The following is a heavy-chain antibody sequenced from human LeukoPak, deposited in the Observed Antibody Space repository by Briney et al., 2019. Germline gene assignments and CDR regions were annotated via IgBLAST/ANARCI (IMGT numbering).Heavy chain of an antibody. Sequence: SETLSLTCAVYGGSFSGYYWSWIRQPPGKGLEWIGEINHSGSTNYNPSLKSRVTISEDTSKNQFSLKLSSVTAADTAVYYCARGRGYGGQKSYVYWGQGTLVTVSS. CDR3: ARGRGYGGQKSYVY. CDR2: INHSGST. J-gene: IGHJ4*02. CDR1: GGSFSGYY. V-gene: IGHV4-34*01. D-gene: IGHD4-23*01.